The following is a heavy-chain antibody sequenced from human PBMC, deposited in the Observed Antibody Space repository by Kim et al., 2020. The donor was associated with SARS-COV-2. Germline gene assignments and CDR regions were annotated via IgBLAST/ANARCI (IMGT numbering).Heavy chain of an antibody. J-gene: IGHJ6*02. CDR2: IWYDGSNK. Sequence: GGSLRLSCAASGFTFSSYGMHWVRQAPGKGLEWVAVIWYDGSNKYYADSVKGRFTISRDNSKNTLYLQMNSLRAEDTAVYYCARTHSGIYGMDVWGQGTTVTVSS. CDR1: GFTFSSYG. V-gene: IGHV3-33*01. CDR3: ARTHSGIYGMDV. D-gene: IGHD3-10*01.